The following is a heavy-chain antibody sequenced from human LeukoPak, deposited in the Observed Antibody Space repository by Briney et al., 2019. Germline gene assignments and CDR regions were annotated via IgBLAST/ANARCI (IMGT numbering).Heavy chain of an antibody. CDR3: ASVGTRAAGAITTLTFDY. CDR1: GYSFTSYW. Sequence: GESLKISCKGSGYSFTSYWIGWVRQMPGKGLEWMGIIYPGDSDTRYSPSFRGQVTISADKSISTAYLQWSSLKASDTAMYYCASVGTRAAGAITTLTFDYWGQGTLVTVSS. D-gene: IGHD6-13*01. CDR2: IYPGDSDT. J-gene: IGHJ4*02. V-gene: IGHV5-51*01.